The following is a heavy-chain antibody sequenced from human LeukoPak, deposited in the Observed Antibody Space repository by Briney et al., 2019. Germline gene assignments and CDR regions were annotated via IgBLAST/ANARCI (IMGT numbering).Heavy chain of an antibody. D-gene: IGHD3-10*01. CDR2: IYYSGST. J-gene: IGHJ4*02. Sequence: SETLSLTCTVSDGSISSSSYYWGWIRQPPGKGLEWIGSIYYSGSTYFNASLKSRVTISVDTAKNQFSLKLSSVTAADTAVYYCASQPTYYYSSGSRGYFDHWGQGTLVTVSS. CDR1: DGSISSSSYY. V-gene: IGHV4-39*01. CDR3: ASQPTYYYSSGSRGYFDH.